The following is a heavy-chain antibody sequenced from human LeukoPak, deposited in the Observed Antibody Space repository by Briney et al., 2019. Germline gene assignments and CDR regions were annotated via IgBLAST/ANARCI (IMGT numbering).Heavy chain of an antibody. CDR1: GYTFTSYY. J-gene: IGHJ6*03. V-gene: IGHV1-46*01. Sequence: ASVKVSCKASGYTFTSYYMHWVRQAPGQGLEWMGIINPGGGITSYAQKFQGRVTMTRDTSTSTVYMELSSLRSEDTAVYYCARDYVDTATRGGYYDYYMDVWSKGTTVTVSS. D-gene: IGHD5-18*01. CDR2: INPGGGIT. CDR3: ARDYVDTATRGGYYDYYMDV.